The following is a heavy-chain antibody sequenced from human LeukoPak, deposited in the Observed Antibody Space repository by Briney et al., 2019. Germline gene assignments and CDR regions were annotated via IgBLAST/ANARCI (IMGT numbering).Heavy chain of an antibody. Sequence: GGSLRLSCAASGFTVSSNYMSWVRQAPGKGLEWVSVIYSGGSTYYADSVKGRFTISRDNSKNTLYLQMNSLRAEDTAVYYCARARREIEAGSFPYYWGQGTLVTVSS. CDR3: ARARREIEAGSFPYY. CDR1: GFTVSSNY. CDR2: IYSGGST. J-gene: IGHJ4*02. V-gene: IGHV3-53*01. D-gene: IGHD6-13*01.